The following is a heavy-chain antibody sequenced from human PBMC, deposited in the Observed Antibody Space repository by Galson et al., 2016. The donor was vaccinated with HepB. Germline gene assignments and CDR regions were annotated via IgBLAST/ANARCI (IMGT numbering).Heavy chain of an antibody. D-gene: IGHD6-13*01. Sequence: SLRLSCAASGFTFSCYWMSWVRQAPGKGLEWVANINQDGSEKNYVDSVKGRFTISRDNTKNSLYLQMNSLRDEDTAVYYCARDGSSQFSSNWYVAFDIWGQGTVVTVSS. CDR1: GFTFSCYW. CDR3: ARDGSSQFSSNWYVAFDI. J-gene: IGHJ3*02. CDR2: INQDGSEK. V-gene: IGHV3-7*01.